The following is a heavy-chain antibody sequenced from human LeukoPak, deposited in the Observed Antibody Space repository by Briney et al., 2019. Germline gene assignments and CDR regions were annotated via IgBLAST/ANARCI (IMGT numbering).Heavy chain of an antibody. CDR1: GGSISSGSYY. V-gene: IGHV4-61*09. J-gene: IGHJ5*02. CDR3: ARETGTFDP. D-gene: IGHD1-1*01. Sequence: PSQTLSLTCTVSGGSISSGSYYWSWIRQPAGKGLEWIGYIYYSGSTNYNPSLKSRVTISVDKSKNQFSLKLSSVTAADTAVYYCARETGTFDPWGQGTLVTVSS. CDR2: IYYSGST.